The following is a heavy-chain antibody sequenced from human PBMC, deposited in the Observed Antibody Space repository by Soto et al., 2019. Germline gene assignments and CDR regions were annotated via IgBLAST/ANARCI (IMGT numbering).Heavy chain of an antibody. CDR2: IFYNGNT. D-gene: IGHD5-18*01. J-gene: IGHJ4*02. Sequence: SETLSLTCTVSGDSISSGDAYWSWIRQPPGKGLEWIGYIFYNGNTNYNPSLKSRVTISVDTSKNQLSLKLSFVTAADTAVYYCARGYGTNFDYWGQGTLVTVSS. CDR1: GDSISSGDAY. V-gene: IGHV4-30-4*01. CDR3: ARGYGTNFDY.